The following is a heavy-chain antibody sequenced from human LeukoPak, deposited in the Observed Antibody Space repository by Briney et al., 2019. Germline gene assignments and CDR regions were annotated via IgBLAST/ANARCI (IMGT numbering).Heavy chain of an antibody. Sequence: AGASLRLSCAASGFTFSNYAMSWVRQAPGKGLEWVSAIVGSGGSTYYADSVKGRFTTSRDNSKNTLFLQMNSLRVEDTALYYCSKWGDYDVLTGYYDSDFWGQGTLVTVSS. CDR1: GFTFSNYA. CDR3: SKWGDYDVLTGYYDSDF. D-gene: IGHD3-9*01. CDR2: IVGSGGST. J-gene: IGHJ4*02. V-gene: IGHV3-23*01.